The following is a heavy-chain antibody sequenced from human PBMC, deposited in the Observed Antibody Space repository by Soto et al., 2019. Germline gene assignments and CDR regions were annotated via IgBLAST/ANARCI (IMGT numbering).Heavy chain of an antibody. CDR3: ARGGQDFWSGPFDY. V-gene: IGHV4-4*07. CDR2: IDASGST. Sequence: SETLSVTCTFSVGSISNYYCNWIRQPAGKGLEWIGRIDASGSTNYNPSLKSRVTMSVDTSKQEFSLKLSSVTAADTALYYCARGGQDFWSGPFDYWGRGAMVTVSS. CDR1: VGSISNYY. D-gene: IGHD3-3*01. J-gene: IGHJ4*02.